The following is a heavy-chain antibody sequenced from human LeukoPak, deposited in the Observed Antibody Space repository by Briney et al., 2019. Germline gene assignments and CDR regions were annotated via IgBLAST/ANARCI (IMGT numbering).Heavy chain of an antibody. CDR3: AKDRLRDPYMGV. Sequence: GGSLRLSCAASGSASGFTFSSYGMHWVRQAPGKGLEWVAFIRYDGSNKYYADSVKGRATISRDNSKNTLYLQMNSLRVEDTAVYYCAKDRLRDPYMGVWGKGTTVTVSS. CDR1: GFTFSSYG. CDR2: IRYDGSNK. J-gene: IGHJ6*03. V-gene: IGHV3-30*02. D-gene: IGHD3-10*01.